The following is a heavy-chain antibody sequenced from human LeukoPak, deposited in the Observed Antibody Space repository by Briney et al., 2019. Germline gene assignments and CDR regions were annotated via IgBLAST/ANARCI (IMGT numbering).Heavy chain of an antibody. Sequence: SETLSLTCTVSGGSISSSSYYWGWIRQPPGKGLEWIGSIYYSGSTYYNPSLKSRVTISVDRSKNQFSLKLSSVTAADTAVYYCARVSTLNRYFDYWGQGTLVTVSS. CDR1: GGSISSSSYY. V-gene: IGHV4-39*07. CDR3: ARVSTLNRYFDY. J-gene: IGHJ4*02. D-gene: IGHD1-14*01. CDR2: IYYSGST.